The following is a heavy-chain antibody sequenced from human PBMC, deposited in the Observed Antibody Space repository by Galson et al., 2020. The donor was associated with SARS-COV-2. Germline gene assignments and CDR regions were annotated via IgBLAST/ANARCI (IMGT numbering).Heavy chain of an antibody. CDR1: GFTFSDYY. V-gene: IGHV3-11*04. CDR3: ASLYGSGTHGDYYYGMDV. Sequence: NSGGSLRLSCAASGFTFSDYYMSWIRQAPGKGLEWVSYISSSGSTIYYADSVKGRFTISRDNAKNSLYLQMNSLRAEDTAVYYCASLYGSGTHGDYYYGMDVWGQGTTVTVSS. J-gene: IGHJ6*02. D-gene: IGHD3-10*01. CDR2: ISSSGSTI.